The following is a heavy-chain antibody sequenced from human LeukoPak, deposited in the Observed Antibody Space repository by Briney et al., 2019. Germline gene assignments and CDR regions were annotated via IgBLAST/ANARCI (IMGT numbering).Heavy chain of an antibody. CDR2: IYYSGST. J-gene: IGHJ5*02. CDR1: GYSISSGYY. CDR3: AAVGIAAAVSWFDP. D-gene: IGHD6-13*01. V-gene: IGHV4-61*01. Sequence: PSETLSLTCTVSGYSISSGYYWSWIRQPPGKGLEWIGYIYYSGSTNYNPSLKSRVTISVDTSKNQFSLKLSSVTAADTAVYYCAAVGIAAAVSWFDPWGQGTLVTVSS.